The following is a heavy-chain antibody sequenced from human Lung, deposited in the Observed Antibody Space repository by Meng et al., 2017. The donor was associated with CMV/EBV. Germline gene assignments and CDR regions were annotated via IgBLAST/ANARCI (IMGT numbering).Heavy chain of an antibody. CDR2: IIPILGIA. Sequence: SVXVSXKASGGTFSSYAISWVRQAPGQGLEWMGGIIPILGIANYAQKFQGRGTITVDKSTSTAYMELSRLRSEDTAVYYCARDRGGWQHQLVRYYYGMDVXGQGXTVTFSS. D-gene: IGHD6-13*01. CDR1: GGTFSSYA. V-gene: IGHV1-69*10. CDR3: ARDRGGWQHQLVRYYYGMDV. J-gene: IGHJ6*02.